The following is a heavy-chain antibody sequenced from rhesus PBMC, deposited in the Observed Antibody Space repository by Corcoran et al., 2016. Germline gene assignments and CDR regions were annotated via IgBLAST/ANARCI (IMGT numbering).Heavy chain of an antibody. CDR3: ATGLTVTRRYYGLDS. D-gene: IGHD4-23*01. V-gene: IGHV1-111*02. Sequence: EVQLVQSGAEVKKPGASVKISCKASGYTFTDYYLHWVRQAPGKGLEWMGRVDPEDGEAAYAQKFQDRVTITADTSTDTAYMELSSLRSEDTAMYYCATGLTVTRRYYGLDSWGQGVVVTVSS. J-gene: IGHJ6*01. CDR2: VDPEDGEA. CDR1: GYTFTDYY.